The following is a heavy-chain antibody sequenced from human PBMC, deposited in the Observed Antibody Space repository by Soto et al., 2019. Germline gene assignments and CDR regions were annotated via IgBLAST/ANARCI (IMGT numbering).Heavy chain of an antibody. Sequence: GESLKISCQGSGYNFAAHWIGWVRHKAGKGLEWMGIIFPGDAETRYSPSFQGHITISADKSISTAYLQWSSLKASDTAMYYCARRRRSNLYYYYGMDVWGQGTTVTVSS. J-gene: IGHJ6*02. CDR3: ARRRRSNLYYYYGMDV. CDR1: GYNFAAHW. V-gene: IGHV5-51*01. CDR2: IFPGDAET.